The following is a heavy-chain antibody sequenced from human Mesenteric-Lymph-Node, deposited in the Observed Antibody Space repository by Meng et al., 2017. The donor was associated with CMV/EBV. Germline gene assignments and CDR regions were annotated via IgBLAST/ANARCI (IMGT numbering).Heavy chain of an antibody. V-gene: IGHV3-48*03. D-gene: IGHD3-3*01. CDR1: GFTFSSYE. CDR3: ARDGVRFLEWFSPHYFDS. J-gene: IGHJ4*02. Sequence: GESLKISCAASGFTFSSYEMNWVRQAPGKGLEWLSFISSNSISKYYADSVKGRFTISRDNDKNSLYLQMSSLRAEDTAVYYCARDGVRFLEWFSPHYFDSWGRGTLVTVSS. CDR2: ISSNSISK.